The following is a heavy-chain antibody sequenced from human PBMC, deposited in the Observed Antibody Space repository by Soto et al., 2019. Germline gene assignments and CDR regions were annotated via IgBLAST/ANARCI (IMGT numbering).Heavy chain of an antibody. Sequence: QVQLQESGPGLVKPSGTLSLTCAVSGGSISSSDWWSWVRQPPGKGLEWIGEMYHTGSTNYNPSLXXRXTXXVDKSKNQFSLKVSSVTAADTAVYYCARDHQGFDPWGQGTLVTVSS. V-gene: IGHV4-4*02. CDR1: GGSISSSDW. CDR3: ARDHQGFDP. CDR2: MYHTGST. D-gene: IGHD2-2*01. J-gene: IGHJ5*02.